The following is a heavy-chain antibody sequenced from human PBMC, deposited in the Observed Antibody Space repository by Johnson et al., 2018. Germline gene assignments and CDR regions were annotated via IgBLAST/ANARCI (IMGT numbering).Heavy chain of an antibody. D-gene: IGHD4-17*01. CDR1: GFTFSNYG. CDR3: AKDHRLDYGHYDY. CDR2: ISFDGSFQ. J-gene: IGHJ4*02. V-gene: IGHV3-30*18. Sequence: QVQLVQSGGGVVQPGRSLRLSCAVSGFTFSNYGMHWVRQAPGKGLEWVALISFDGSFQHYADSVKGRFTISRDSSKNTLFLEMTSLRPEDTAIYYCAKDHRLDYGHYDYWGQGTLVTVSS.